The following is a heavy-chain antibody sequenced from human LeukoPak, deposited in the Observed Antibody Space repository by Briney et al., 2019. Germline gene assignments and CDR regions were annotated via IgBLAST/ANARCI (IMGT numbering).Heavy chain of an antibody. D-gene: IGHD2-21*01. CDR1: GFTFNNYA. CDR2: ISVSGSDT. J-gene: IGHJ4*02. V-gene: IGHV3-23*01. Sequence: GGSLRLSCAASGFTFNNYAMNWVSQAPGKGLEWVSSISVSGSDTYYPDSVKGRFTISRDNSKNALYLQMNSLRAEDTAIYYCARVSSGGVCFQSDFWGQGTLVTVSS. CDR3: ARVSSGGVCFQSDF.